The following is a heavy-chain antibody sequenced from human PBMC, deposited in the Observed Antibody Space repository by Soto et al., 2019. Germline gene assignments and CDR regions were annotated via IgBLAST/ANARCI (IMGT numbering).Heavy chain of an antibody. J-gene: IGHJ3*02. V-gene: IGHV2-5*02. D-gene: IGHD3-9*01. CDR2: IYWDDDK. CDR1: GFSLSTSGVG. Sequence: SAPTLVNPTQTLTLTCTFSGFSLSTSGVGVGWIRQPPGKALEWLALIYWDDDKRYSPSLKSRLTITKDTSKNQVVLTMTNMDPVDTATYYCAHRPGVGLRYFDWLSHAFDIWGQGTMVTVSS. CDR3: AHRPGVGLRYFDWLSHAFDI.